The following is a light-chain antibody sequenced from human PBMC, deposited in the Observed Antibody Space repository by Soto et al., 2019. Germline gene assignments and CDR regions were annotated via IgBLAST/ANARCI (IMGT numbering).Light chain of an antibody. CDR1: SSDVGGYNY. V-gene: IGLV2-14*01. CDR2: DVS. Sequence: QSALTQPASVSGSPGQSITISCTGTSSDVGGYNYVSWYQQHPGKAPKLMIYDVSNRPSGVSNRFSGSKSGNTASLTISGLQAEDEADYYCSSYTSSGVVFRGGTKLTVL. J-gene: IGLJ2*01. CDR3: SSYTSSGVV.